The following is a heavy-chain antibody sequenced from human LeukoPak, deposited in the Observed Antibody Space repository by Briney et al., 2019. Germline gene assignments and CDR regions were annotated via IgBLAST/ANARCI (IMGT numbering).Heavy chain of an antibody. J-gene: IGHJ4*02. CDR3: YGDYGRRGFDY. CDR2: ISSSSSYI. V-gene: IGHV3-21*01. D-gene: IGHD4-17*01. Sequence: GGSLRLSCAASGFTFSSYSMKWVRQAPGKGLEWVSSISSSSSYIYYADSVKGRFTISRDNAKNSLYLQMKSLRAEDTAVYCCYGDYGRRGFDYWGQGTLVTVSS. CDR1: GFTFSSYS.